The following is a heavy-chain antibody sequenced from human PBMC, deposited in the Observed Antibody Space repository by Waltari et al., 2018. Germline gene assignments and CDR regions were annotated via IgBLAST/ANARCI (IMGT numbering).Heavy chain of an antibody. CDR3: ARGNWAPFDY. CDR2: IKQDGSEK. CDR1: GLTFSSYW. D-gene: IGHD7-27*01. V-gene: IGHV3-7*01. Sequence: EVQLVESGGGLVQPGGSLRLSCAASGLTFSSYWMTWVRQAPGKGLEWVAIIKQDGSEKHYVDSVKGRFTISRDNAKNSLYLKMNSLRVEDTAIYYCARGNWAPFDYWGQGTLVTVSS. J-gene: IGHJ4*02.